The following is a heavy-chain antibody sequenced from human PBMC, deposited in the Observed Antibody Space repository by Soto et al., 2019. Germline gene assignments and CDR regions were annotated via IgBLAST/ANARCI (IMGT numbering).Heavy chain of an antibody. J-gene: IGHJ4*02. CDR2: MNPNSGNT. D-gene: IGHD7-27*01. V-gene: IGHV1-8*01. CDR3: ARGPRNWGVAY. CDR1: GYTFTSYD. Sequence: ASVKVSCKAAGYTFTSYDINWVRQATGQGFEWMGWMNPNSGNTGYAQKFQGRVTMTRDTSKSTAFMELSSLRSEDTAVYYCARGPRNWGVAYWGQGTLVTVS.